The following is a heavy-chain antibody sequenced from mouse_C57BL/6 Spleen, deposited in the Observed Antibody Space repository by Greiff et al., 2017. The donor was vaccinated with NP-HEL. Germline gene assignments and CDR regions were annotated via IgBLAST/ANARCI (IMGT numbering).Heavy chain of an antibody. D-gene: IGHD2-2*01. CDR3: ASLYGSYAMDY. CDR2: IYPGDGDT. J-gene: IGHJ4*01. Sequence: VQLKQSGAELVKPGASVKISCKASGYAFSSYWMNWVKQRPGKGLEWIGQIYPGDGDTNYNGKFKGKATLTADKSSSTAYMQLSSLTSEDSAVYFCASLYGSYAMDYWGQGTSVTVSS. CDR1: GYAFSSYW. V-gene: IGHV1-80*01.